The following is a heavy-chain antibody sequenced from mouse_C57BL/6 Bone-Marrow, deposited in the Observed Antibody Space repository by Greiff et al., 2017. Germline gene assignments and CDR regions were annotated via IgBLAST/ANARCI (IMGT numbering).Heavy chain of an antibody. CDR1: GFTFSSYG. CDR3: ARPLYYYGSSYVDY. CDR2: ISSGGSYT. J-gene: IGHJ2*01. Sequence: EVKLMESGGDLVKPGGSLKLSCAASGFTFSSYGMSWVRQTPDKRLEWVATISSGGSYTYYPDSVKGRFTISRDNAKNTLYLQMSSLKSEDTAMYYCARPLYYYGSSYVDYWGQGTTLTVSS. V-gene: IGHV5-6*01. D-gene: IGHD1-1*01.